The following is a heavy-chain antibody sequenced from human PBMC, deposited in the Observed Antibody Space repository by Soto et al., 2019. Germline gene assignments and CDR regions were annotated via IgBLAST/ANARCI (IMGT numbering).Heavy chain of an antibody. Sequence: QVQFVQSGAEEKKPGASVKVSCKASGYTFTNYAIHWVRQAPAQGLEWLGWINSGNGNIKYSQTFQGRVTITRDTSANTAYMELSSLRSEDTAVYYCARVGQWWGMDVWGQGTTVTVSS. J-gene: IGHJ6*02. CDR2: INSGNGNI. V-gene: IGHV1-3*05. D-gene: IGHD2-15*01. CDR1: GYTFTNYA. CDR3: ARVGQWWGMDV.